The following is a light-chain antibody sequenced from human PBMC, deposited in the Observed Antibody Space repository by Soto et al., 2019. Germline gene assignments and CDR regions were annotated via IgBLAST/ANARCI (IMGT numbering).Light chain of an antibody. CDR1: QSVFSS. CDR3: QQYHNWPA. CDR2: GAA. Sequence: EIVMTQSPATLSVSPGERAPLSCRASQSVFSSLAWYQQKPGQAPRLPIYGAATRATGIPARFSGIGSGTEFTLTISSLQSEDFAVYYCQQYHNWPAFGQGNKVEIK. V-gene: IGKV3-15*01. J-gene: IGKJ1*01.